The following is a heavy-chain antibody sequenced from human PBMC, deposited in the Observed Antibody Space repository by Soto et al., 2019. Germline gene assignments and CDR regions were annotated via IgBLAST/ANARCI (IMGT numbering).Heavy chain of an antibody. Sequence: QVQLQESGPGLVKPSQTLSLTCTVSGDPISSGDYYWSWIRQPPGKGLEWIGYIYYSGTTYYSPSPKSGVTMPXDTSKNQFSLKLSSVTAADTAVYYCARAPYRGTNSRGALDMWGQGTMVTVSS. V-gene: IGHV4-30-4*01. CDR3: ARAPYRGTNSRGALDM. CDR1: GDPISSGDYY. D-gene: IGHD2-8*01. CDR2: IYYSGTT. J-gene: IGHJ3*02.